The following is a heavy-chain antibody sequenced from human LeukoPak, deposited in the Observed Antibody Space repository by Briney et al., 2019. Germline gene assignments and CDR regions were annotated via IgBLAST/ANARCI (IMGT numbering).Heavy chain of an antibody. Sequence: ASVKVSRKASGYTFINYGISWVRQAPGQGLEWMGWISANNGNTNYVQKLQGRVTMTTDTSTSTAYMELRSLRSDDTAVYYCARRGSYPDRSDFWGQGTLVTVSS. D-gene: IGHD1-26*01. CDR1: GYTFINYG. V-gene: IGHV1-18*01. CDR3: ARRGSYPDRSDF. J-gene: IGHJ4*02. CDR2: ISANNGNT.